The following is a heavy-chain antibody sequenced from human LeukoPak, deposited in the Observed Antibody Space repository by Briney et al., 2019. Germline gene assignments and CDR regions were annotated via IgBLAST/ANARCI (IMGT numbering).Heavy chain of an antibody. CDR2: INPNSGGT. CDR3: ATARIVGAYFDY. D-gene: IGHD1-26*01. CDR1: GYTFTGYY. V-gene: IGHV1-2*02. J-gene: IGHJ4*02. Sequence: ASVKVSCKASGYTFTGYYMHWVRQAPGQGLEWMGWINPNSGGTNYAQKFQGRVTMTRDTSISTAYMELSSLRSEDTAVYYCATARIVGAYFDYWGQGTLVTVSS.